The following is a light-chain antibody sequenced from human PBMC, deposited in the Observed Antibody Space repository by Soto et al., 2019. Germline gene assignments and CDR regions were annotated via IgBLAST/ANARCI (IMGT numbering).Light chain of an antibody. Sequence: EIVLTQSPVTLSLSPGERATLSCRASQSVSSYLAWYQQRPGQAPRLLIYDASNRATGIPARFSGSGSGTDFTLTIGRLEPEDFAMYYCQQYGSSPRTFGQGTKGDIK. CDR1: QSVSSY. CDR3: QQYGSSPRT. J-gene: IGKJ1*01. V-gene: IGKV3-20*01. CDR2: DAS.